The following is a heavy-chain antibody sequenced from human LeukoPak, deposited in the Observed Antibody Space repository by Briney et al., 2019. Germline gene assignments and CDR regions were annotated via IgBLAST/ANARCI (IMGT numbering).Heavy chain of an antibody. V-gene: IGHV3-49*04. CDR2: IRSKAYGGTT. Sequence: GGSLRLSCTASGFTFGDYAMSWVRQAPGKGLEWVGFIRSKAYGGTTEYAASVKGRFTISRDDSKSIAYLQMNSLKTEDTAVYYCTRDHVAGYYSDYWGQGTLVTVSS. CDR1: GFTFGDYA. CDR3: TRDHVAGYYSDY. J-gene: IGHJ4*02. D-gene: IGHD6-19*01.